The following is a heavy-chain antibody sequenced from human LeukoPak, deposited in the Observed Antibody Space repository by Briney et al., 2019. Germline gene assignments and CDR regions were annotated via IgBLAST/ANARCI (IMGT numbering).Heavy chain of an antibody. CDR1: GGSISSYY. J-gene: IGHJ3*02. V-gene: IGHV4-34*12. CDR3: NYYGSGSYYNVVAGAFDI. Sequence: SETLSLTCTVSGGSISSYYWSWIRQPPGKGLEWIGEIIHSGSTNYNPSLKSRVTISVDTSKNQFSLKLSSVTAADAAVYYCNYYGSGSYYNVVAGAFDIWGQGTMVTVSS. D-gene: IGHD3-10*01. CDR2: IIHSGST.